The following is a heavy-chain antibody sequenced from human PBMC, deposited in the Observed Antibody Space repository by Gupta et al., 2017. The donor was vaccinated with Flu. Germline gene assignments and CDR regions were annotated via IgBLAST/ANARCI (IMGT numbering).Heavy chain of an antibody. J-gene: IGHJ6*02. CDR1: GFTVTDHY. V-gene: IGHV3-66*02. CDR2: IYRDGTT. CDR3: TRDRSMDV. Sequence: EVQLVESGGGLVQPGVSLRLSCAASGFTVTDHYMSWVRQAPGKGLDWVSVIYRDGTTYYTDSMKGRLTISREKSKNMMFLQMHSLRPDDTAAYYCTRDRSMDVWGQGTTVIVSS.